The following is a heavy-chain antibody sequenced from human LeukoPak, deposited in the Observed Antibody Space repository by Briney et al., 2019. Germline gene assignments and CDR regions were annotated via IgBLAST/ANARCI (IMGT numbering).Heavy chain of an antibody. Sequence: AGGSLRLSCAASGFTFSGSAMHWVRQASGKGLEWVGRIRSKAHSYATAYAASVKGRFTISRDDSKNTAYLQMNSLKTEDTAVYYCTSSRRFGELLGYWGQGTLVTVSS. V-gene: IGHV3-73*01. CDR3: TSSRRFGELLGY. J-gene: IGHJ4*02. D-gene: IGHD3-10*01. CDR2: IRSKAHSYAT. CDR1: GFTFSGSA.